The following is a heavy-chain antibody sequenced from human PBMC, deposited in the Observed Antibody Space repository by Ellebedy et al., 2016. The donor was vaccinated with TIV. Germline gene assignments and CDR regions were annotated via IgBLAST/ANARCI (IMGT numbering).Heavy chain of an antibody. V-gene: IGHV3-23*01. CDR1: GFTFSNYA. CDR3: AKGAVLRYFDWPHFDY. J-gene: IGHJ4*02. Sequence: PGGSLRLSCAGSGFTFSNYAMSWVRQAPGKGLEWVSVISGSGISIHYADSVKGRFTISRDNSKNTLYLQMNSLGAEDTAVYYCAKGAVLRYFDWPHFDYWGQGTLVTVSS. D-gene: IGHD3-9*01. CDR2: ISGSGISI.